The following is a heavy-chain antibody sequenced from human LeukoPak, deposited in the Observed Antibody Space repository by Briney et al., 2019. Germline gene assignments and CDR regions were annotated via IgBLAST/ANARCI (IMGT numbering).Heavy chain of an antibody. V-gene: IGHV3-53*01. CDR2: IYTGGST. CDR3: TTDFFIMIRGGEVYFDY. D-gene: IGHD3-10*01. J-gene: IGHJ4*02. Sequence: GGSLRLSCAASGFTVSSNYMSWVRQAPGKGLEWVSVIYTGGSTNYADSVKGRFTISRDNSKNTLYLQMNSLRAEDTAVYYCTTDFFIMIRGGEVYFDYWGQGTLVTVSS. CDR1: GFTVSSNY.